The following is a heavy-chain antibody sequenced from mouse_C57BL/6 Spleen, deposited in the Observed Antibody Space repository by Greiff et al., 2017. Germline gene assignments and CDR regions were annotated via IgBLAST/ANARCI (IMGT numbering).Heavy chain of an antibody. V-gene: IGHV1-82*01. CDR3: ARLELPRGAMDY. J-gene: IGHJ4*01. CDR1: GYAFSSSW. Sequence: VQLQQSGPELVKPGASVKISCKASGYAFSSSWMNWVKQRPGKGLEWIGRIYPGDGDTNYNGKFKGKATLTADKSSSTAYMQLSSLTSEDSAVYFCARLELPRGAMDYWGQGTSVTVSS. CDR2: IYPGDGDT. D-gene: IGHD2-12*01.